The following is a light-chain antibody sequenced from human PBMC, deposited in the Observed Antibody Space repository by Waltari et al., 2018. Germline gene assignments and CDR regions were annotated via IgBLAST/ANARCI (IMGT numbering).Light chain of an antibody. V-gene: IGKV2-30*02. CDR3: MQGTHWPPGT. CDR2: KVS. CDR1: QSLVHSDGKTY. Sequence: DVVMTQSPLSLPVTLGQPASISCKSSQSLVHSDGKTYLNWFQQRPGQSPRRLIYKVSNRDSGGPGRFSGSGSGTDFTLKISRVEAEDVGVYYCMQGTHWPPGTFGQGTKVEIK. J-gene: IGKJ1*01.